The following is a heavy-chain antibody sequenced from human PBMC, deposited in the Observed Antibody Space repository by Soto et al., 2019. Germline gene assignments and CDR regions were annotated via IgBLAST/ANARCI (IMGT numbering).Heavy chain of an antibody. CDR2: IYHSGST. CDR3: ASTIYYDSSGYPLGGGYYGMDV. Sequence: SETLSLTCAVSGGSISSGVYSWIWIRQPPGKGLEWIGYIYHSGSTYYNPSLKSRVTISVDRSKNQFSLKLSSVTAADTAVYYCASTIYYDSSGYPLGGGYYGMDVWGQGTTVTVSS. J-gene: IGHJ6*02. D-gene: IGHD3-22*01. CDR1: GGSISSGVYS. V-gene: IGHV4-30-2*01.